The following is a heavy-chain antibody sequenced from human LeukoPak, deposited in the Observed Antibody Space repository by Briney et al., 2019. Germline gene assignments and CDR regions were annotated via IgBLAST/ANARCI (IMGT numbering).Heavy chain of an antibody. D-gene: IGHD1-14*01. CDR1: GFSFSACD. Sequence: GGSLKLSCAASGFSFSACDMHWVRQASGKGLEWVGRITTKAGSYATAYAASLKGRFTISRDDSKNTAYLQMNSLRSEDTALYYCTTYNRGHYWGQGTLFTVSS. V-gene: IGHV3-73*01. J-gene: IGHJ4*02. CDR2: ITTKAGSYAT. CDR3: TTYNRGHY.